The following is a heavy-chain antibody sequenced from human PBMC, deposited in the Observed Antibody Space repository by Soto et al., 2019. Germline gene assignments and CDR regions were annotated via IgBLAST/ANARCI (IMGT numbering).Heavy chain of an antibody. J-gene: IGHJ4*02. CDR2: INHSGST. CDR1: GGSFSGHF. D-gene: IGHD3-22*01. Sequence: SETLSLTCAVYGGSFSGHFWNWIRQPPGKGLEWIGEINHSGSTNYNPSLKSRVTISVDTSKNQFSLKLSSVTAADMAVYYCVRRVKDSSGYYHFDYWGQGTLVTVSS. V-gene: IGHV4-34*01. CDR3: VRRVKDSSGYYHFDY.